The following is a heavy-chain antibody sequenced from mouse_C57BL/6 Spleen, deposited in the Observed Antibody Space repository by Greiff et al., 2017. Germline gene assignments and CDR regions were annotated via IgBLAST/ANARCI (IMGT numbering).Heavy chain of an antibody. J-gene: IGHJ2*01. V-gene: IGHV1-55*01. CDR3: ARFGLAHFDY. CDR2: IYTGSGST. D-gene: IGHD4-1*01. Sequence: VQLQQPGAELVKPGASVKMSCKASGYTFTSYRITWVKQRPGQGLEWIGDIYTGSGSTNYTDKLKSKVTITVDTSSNTVYMQLSSLTSEVSAVDNCARFGLAHFDYWGQGTTLTVSS. CDR1: GYTFTSYR.